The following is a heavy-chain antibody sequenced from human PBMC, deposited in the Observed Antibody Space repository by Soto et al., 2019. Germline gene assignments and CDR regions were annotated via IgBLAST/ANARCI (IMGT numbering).Heavy chain of an antibody. Sequence: SCKASGGTFGSYAITWVRRAPGQGLEWLGGIIPILNSPAYAQKFQARVVITADEITNTAYMELNSLRFDDTAVYYWAREAPYCTSATCPKFYDMDVWGQGTTVTVSS. CDR1: GGTFGSYA. V-gene: IGHV1-69*01. CDR2: IIPILNSP. J-gene: IGHJ6*02. D-gene: IGHD2-2*01. CDR3: AREAPYCTSATCPKFYDMDV.